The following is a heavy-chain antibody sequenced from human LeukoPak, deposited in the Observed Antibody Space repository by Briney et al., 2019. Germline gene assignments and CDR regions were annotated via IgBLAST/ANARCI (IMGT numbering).Heavy chain of an antibody. CDR1: GFTFNNFA. Sequence: PGGSLRLSCAASGFTFNNFAMHWVRQAPGKGLEWVALISYDGGNKYYADSVKGRFTISRDNSKNTVYLQMNSLRAEDTAVYFCARDPGDCRAGGRYPVDYWGQGTLVTVSS. J-gene: IGHJ4*02. CDR3: ARDPGDCRAGGRYPVDY. CDR2: ISYDGGNK. D-gene: IGHD2-15*01. V-gene: IGHV3-30-3*01.